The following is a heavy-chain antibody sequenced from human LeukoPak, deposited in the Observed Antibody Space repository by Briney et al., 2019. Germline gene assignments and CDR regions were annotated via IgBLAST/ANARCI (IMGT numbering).Heavy chain of an antibody. CDR1: GFTFSDYY. CDR3: ARISSGWYLYYYYYMDV. D-gene: IGHD6-19*01. Sequence: GGSLRLSCAASGFTFSDYYMSWIRQAPGKGLEWVSYISSSGSTIYYADSVKGRFTISRDNAKNSLYLQMNSLRAEDTAVYYCARISSGWYLYYYYYMDVWGKGTTVTISS. CDR2: ISSSGSTI. J-gene: IGHJ6*03. V-gene: IGHV3-11*01.